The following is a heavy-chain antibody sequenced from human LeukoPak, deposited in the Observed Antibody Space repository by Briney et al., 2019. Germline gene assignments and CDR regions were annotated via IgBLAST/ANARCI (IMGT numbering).Heavy chain of an antibody. CDR1: GYTFTSYA. V-gene: IGHV1-3*01. CDR2: IDAGNGDT. Sequence: ASVKVSCKASGYTFTSYAIHWVRQAPGQRLEWMGWIDAGNGDTKYSQKLQGRVTITRDTSASTVCMELRSLRSEDTALYYCARDLAVAGSRDAFDIWGQGTMVTVSS. D-gene: IGHD6-19*01. CDR3: ARDLAVAGSRDAFDI. J-gene: IGHJ3*02.